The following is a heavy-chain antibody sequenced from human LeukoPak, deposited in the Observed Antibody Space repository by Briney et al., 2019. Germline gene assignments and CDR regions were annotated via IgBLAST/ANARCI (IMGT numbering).Heavy chain of an antibody. V-gene: IGHV4-39*07. CDR2: IYYSGST. D-gene: IGHD3-22*01. Sequence: SETLSLTCTVSGGSISSSSYYWGWIRQPPGKGLEWIGSIYYSGSTYYNPSLKSRVTISVDTSKNQFSLKLSSVTAADTAVYYCASYYYDSGPYGYWGQGTLVTVSS. CDR1: GGSISSSSYY. J-gene: IGHJ4*02. CDR3: ASYYYDSGPYGY.